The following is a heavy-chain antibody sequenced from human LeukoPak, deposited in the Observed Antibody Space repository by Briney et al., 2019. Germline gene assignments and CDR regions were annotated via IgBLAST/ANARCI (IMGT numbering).Heavy chain of an antibody. CDR1: GYTFTGYY. D-gene: IGHD2-2*01. V-gene: IGHV1-2*02. J-gene: IGHJ5*02. CDR2: INPNSGGT. Sequence: ASVKVSCKASGYTFTGYYMHWVRQAPGQGLEWMGWINPNSGGTNYAQKFQGRFTMTRDTSISTAYMELSRLRSDDTAVYYCARVSLYCSSTSCYWSRYNWFDPWGQGTLVTVSS. CDR3: ARVSLYCSSTSCYWSRYNWFDP.